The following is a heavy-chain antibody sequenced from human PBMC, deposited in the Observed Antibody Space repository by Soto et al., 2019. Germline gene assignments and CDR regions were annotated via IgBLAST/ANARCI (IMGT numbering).Heavy chain of an antibody. CDR1: VGSFSGYY. CDR3: ARGSDYDFWSGYYWVFWFDP. V-gene: IGHV4-34*01. J-gene: IGHJ5*02. D-gene: IGHD3-3*01. CDR2: INHSGST. Sequence: SETLSLTCAVYVGSFSGYYWSWIRQPPGKGLEWIGEINHSGSTNYNPSLKSRVTISVDTSKNQFSLKLSSVTAADTAVYYCARGSDYDFWSGYYWVFWFDPWGQGTLVTVSS.